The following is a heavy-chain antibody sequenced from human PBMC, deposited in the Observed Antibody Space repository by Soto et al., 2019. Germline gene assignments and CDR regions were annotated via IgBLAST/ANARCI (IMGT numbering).Heavy chain of an antibody. CDR1: GFTFSNYA. CDR3: EPVVLAATPASP. Sequence: GWSLRLSCAASGFTFSNYAMNWVRQAPGKGLEWVSGISGSGGSTYYADSVKGRFTISRDNSKNTLYLQMNSLRAEDTAVYYCEPVVLAATPASPWGQGTLVTVSS. CDR2: ISGSGGST. J-gene: IGHJ5*02. V-gene: IGHV3-23*01. D-gene: IGHD2-15*01.